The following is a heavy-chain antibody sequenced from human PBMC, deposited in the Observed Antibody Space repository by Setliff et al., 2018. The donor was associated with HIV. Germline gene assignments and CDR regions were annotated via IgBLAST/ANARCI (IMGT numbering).Heavy chain of an antibody. D-gene: IGHD1-1*01. V-gene: IGHV4-34*01. CDR1: GESLSGYS. CDR3: ATRGWNDAGDY. J-gene: IGHJ4*02. Sequence: SETLSLTCGVYGESLSGYSWNWIRQPPGKGLEWIGEINRGGSTNYNPSLKSRAIISVDTSKKHLSLNLTSVTAADTAVYYCATRGWNDAGDYWGRGTLVTVSS. CDR2: INRGGST.